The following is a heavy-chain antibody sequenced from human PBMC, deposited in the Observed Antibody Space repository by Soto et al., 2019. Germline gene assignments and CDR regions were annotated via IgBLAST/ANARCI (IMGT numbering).Heavy chain of an antibody. Sequence: QVQLVESEGGVVQPGRSLRLSCAASGFTFSSYGMHWVRQAPGKGLEWVAVIWYDGSNKYYADSVKGRFTISRDNSKNTLYLQMNSLRAEDTAVYYCARDLNYAATLDYWGQGTLVTVSS. J-gene: IGHJ4*02. V-gene: IGHV3-33*01. D-gene: IGHD2-2*01. CDR2: IWYDGSNK. CDR1: GFTFSSYG. CDR3: ARDLNYAATLDY.